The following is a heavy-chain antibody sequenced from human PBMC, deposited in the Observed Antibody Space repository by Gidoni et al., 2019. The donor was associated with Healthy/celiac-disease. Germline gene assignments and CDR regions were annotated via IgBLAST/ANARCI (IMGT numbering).Heavy chain of an antibody. V-gene: IGHV4-34*01. CDR1: GGSFSGYY. D-gene: IGHD6-19*01. J-gene: IGHJ4*02. Sequence: QVQLQQWGAGLFQPSETLSLTCAVSGGSFSGYYWSWIRQPPGKGLEWIGEINHSGSTNYNPSLKSRVTISVDTSKNQFSLKLSSVTAADTAVYYCARVPYSSGGFDYWGQGTLVTVSS. CDR2: INHSGST. CDR3: ARVPYSSGGFDY.